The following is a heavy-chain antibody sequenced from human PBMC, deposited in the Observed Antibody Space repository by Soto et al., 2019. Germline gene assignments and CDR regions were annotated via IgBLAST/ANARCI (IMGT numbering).Heavy chain of an antibody. CDR2: ISAGRST. J-gene: IGHJ6*04. D-gene: IGHD4-17*01. CDR3: TKVRGDPV. V-gene: IGHV3-23*01. Sequence: EVQVLESGGDLVQPGGSLRLSCAASGFTFSNYAMNWVRQAPGKGPDWVSGISAGRSTYYADSVKGRFTISRDNSKSTLFLQMDSLRAEDTALYYCTKVRGDPVWGKGTTVTVSS. CDR1: GFTFSNYA.